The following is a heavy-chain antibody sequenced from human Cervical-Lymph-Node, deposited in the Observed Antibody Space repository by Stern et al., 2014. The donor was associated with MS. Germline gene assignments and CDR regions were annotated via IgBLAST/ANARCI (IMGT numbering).Heavy chain of an antibody. D-gene: IGHD3-3*01. J-gene: IGHJ6*02. CDR3: TRDSDFSGMDV. Sequence: VQLVESGAEVKKPGSSLRVSCKASGGTFTSYSISWGRQAPGQGLEWMGRIISILDITNYAQKFQGRITITADKSTSTAYMELSSLRSEDTAVYYCTRDSDFSGMDVWGQGTTVIVSS. CDR2: IISILDIT. CDR1: GGTFTSYS. V-gene: IGHV1-69*09.